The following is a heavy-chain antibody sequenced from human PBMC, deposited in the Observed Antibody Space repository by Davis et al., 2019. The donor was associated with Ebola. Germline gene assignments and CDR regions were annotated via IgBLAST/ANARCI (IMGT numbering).Heavy chain of an antibody. J-gene: IGHJ3*02. D-gene: IGHD2-8*02. CDR3: ASLRRTITGMDDGFDI. CDR2: IYTGDSDT. CDR1: GNSFTSHW. V-gene: IGHV5-51*01. Sequence: KVSCKDSGNSFTSHWIGWVRQMPGQGLEWMGIIYTGDSDTRYSPSFRGQVTISADKSSKTAFLQWSSLTASDSGMYYCASLRRTITGMDDGFDIWGEGTMVTVSS.